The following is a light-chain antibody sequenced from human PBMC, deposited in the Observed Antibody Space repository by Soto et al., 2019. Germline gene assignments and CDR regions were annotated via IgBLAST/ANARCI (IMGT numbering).Light chain of an antibody. CDR1: SSNIGSNY. CDR3: ETWDDSLSGHYV. CDR2: SNN. Sequence: QSVLTQPPSASGTPGQRVTISCSGSSSNIGSNYVCWYQHLPGTAPKLLIYSNNQRPSGVPDRFSGSKSGTAASLAISGLRSEDEADYYCETWDDSLSGHYVFGTGTKLTVL. V-gene: IGLV1-47*02. J-gene: IGLJ1*01.